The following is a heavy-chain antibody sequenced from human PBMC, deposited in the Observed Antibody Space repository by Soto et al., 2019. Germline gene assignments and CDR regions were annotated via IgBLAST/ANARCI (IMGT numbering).Heavy chain of an antibody. D-gene: IGHD3-3*01. V-gene: IGHV4-31*03. Sequence: PSETLSLTCTVSGGSISSGGYYWSWIRQHPGKGLEWIGYIYYSGSTYYNPSLKSRVTISVDTSKNQFSLKLSSVTAADTAVYYCARALIKIFGVVNGMDVWGQGTTVTVS. CDR3: ARALIKIFGVVNGMDV. CDR2: IYYSGST. J-gene: IGHJ6*02. CDR1: GGSISSGGYY.